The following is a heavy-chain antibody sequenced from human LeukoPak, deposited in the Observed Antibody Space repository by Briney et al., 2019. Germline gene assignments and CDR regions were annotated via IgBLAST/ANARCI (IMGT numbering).Heavy chain of an antibody. CDR1: GDSISGFH. D-gene: IGHD3-22*01. Sequence: SETLSLTCSVSGDSISGFHWSWIRQPAGKGLEWIGRIYTSGSTNYNPSLKSRVTMSVDTSQNQFSLKLSSVTAADTAVYYCASRTGYYTYYFDYWGQGTLVTVSS. CDR3: ASRTGYYTYYFDY. J-gene: IGHJ4*02. CDR2: IYTSGST. V-gene: IGHV4-4*07.